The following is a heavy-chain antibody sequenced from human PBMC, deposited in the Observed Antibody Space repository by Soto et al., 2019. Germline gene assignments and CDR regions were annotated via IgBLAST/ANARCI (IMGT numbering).Heavy chain of an antibody. V-gene: IGHV4-30-2*01. CDR1: GGSISSGGYS. CDR3: ARVPDY. J-gene: IGHJ4*02. D-gene: IGHD2-2*01. Sequence: QLQLRESGSGLVKPSQTLSLTCAVSGGSISSGGYSWSWIRQPPGKGLEWIGYMYHSRSTYYNPALKSRVTISIDRSKNQFSLKLSSVTAADTAVYYCARVPDYWGQGILVTVSS. CDR2: MYHSRST.